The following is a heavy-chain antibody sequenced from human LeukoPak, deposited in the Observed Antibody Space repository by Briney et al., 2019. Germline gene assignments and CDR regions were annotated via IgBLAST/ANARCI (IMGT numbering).Heavy chain of an antibody. J-gene: IGHJ4*02. V-gene: IGHV3-74*01. CDR2: INTDGSST. CDR1: GFTFRSYW. CDR3: ARGDYEFWRGPTHYDY. D-gene: IGHD3-3*01. Sequence: GGSLRLSCAASGFTFRSYWMNWVRQAPGKGLVWVSRINTDGSSTSYADSVKGRFTISIDNAKNTLYLQMNSLRAEDTAVYYCARGDYEFWRGPTHYDYWGQGTLVTVSS.